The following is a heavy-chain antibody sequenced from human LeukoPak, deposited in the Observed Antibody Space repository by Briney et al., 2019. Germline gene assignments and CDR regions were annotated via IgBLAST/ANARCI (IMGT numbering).Heavy chain of an antibody. Sequence: PGGSLRLSCAASGFTFDDYGMSWVRQAPGKGLEWVSGISWNSGSIGYADSVKGRFTISRDNAKNSLYLQMNSLRAEDTAVYYCATRDGYNEGGDYWGQGTLVTVSS. CDR2: ISWNSGSI. CDR1: GFTFDDYG. D-gene: IGHD5-24*01. J-gene: IGHJ4*02. CDR3: ATRDGYNEGGDY. V-gene: IGHV3-20*04.